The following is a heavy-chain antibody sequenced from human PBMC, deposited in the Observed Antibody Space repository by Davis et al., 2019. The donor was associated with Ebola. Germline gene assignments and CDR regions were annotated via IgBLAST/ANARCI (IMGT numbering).Heavy chain of an antibody. Sequence: GESLKTPLNYPGNSFTSHWIGWVRQMPGKRLERMGILYPRDPDTNYSPSFQGQVTISADKSISTAYLQWSSLTASDTAMYYCARTGGVRGYYYYGMDVWGKGTTVTVSS. CDR1: GNSFTSHW. V-gene: IGHV5-51*01. D-gene: IGHD3-10*01. J-gene: IGHJ6*04. CDR2: LYPRDPDT. CDR3: ARTGGVRGYYYYGMDV.